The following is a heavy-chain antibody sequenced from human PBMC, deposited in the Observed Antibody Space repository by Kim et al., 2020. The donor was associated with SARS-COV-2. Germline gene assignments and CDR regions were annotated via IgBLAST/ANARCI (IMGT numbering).Heavy chain of an antibody. J-gene: IGHJ4*02. V-gene: IGHV3-23*01. CDR3: AKEMSGLWFGELLPGFDY. CDR1: GFTFSSYA. CDR2: ISGSGGST. Sequence: GGSLRLSCAASGFTFSSYAMSWVRQAPGKGLEWVSAISGSGGSTYYADSVKGRFTISRDNSKNTLYLQMNSLRAEDTAVYYCAKEMSGLWFGELLPGFDYWGQGTLVTVSS. D-gene: IGHD3-10*01.